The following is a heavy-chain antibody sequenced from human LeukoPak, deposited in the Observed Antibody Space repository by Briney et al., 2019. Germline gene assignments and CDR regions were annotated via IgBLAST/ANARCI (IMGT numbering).Heavy chain of an antibody. CDR2: IIPIFGTT. J-gene: IGHJ4*02. D-gene: IGHD3-22*01. Sequence: SVKVSCKASGDTSSSYAISWVRQAPGQGLEWMGGIIPIFGTTNYAQKFQGRVTITADKSTSTAYMELSSLRSEDTAFYYCATSPTYYYDISGYSFDYWGQGTLVTVSS. V-gene: IGHV1-69*06. CDR1: GDTSSSYA. CDR3: ATSPTYYYDISGYSFDY.